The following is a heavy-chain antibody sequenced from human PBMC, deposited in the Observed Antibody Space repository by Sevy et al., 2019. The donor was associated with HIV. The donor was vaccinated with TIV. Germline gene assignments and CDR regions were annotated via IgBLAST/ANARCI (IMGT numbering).Heavy chain of an antibody. CDR3: ARDPRMYGDYLLAYFDY. J-gene: IGHJ4*02. CDR1: GFTPSTYG. V-gene: IGHV3-33*01. Sequence: GGSLRLSCAASGFTPSTYGMHWVRQAPGKGLEWVAVIGYDGSNKYYADSVKGRLTISRDNSKNTLFLQMDSLRAEETAVYYCARDPRMYGDYLLAYFDYWGQGTLVTVSS. D-gene: IGHD2-8*01. CDR2: IGYDGSNK.